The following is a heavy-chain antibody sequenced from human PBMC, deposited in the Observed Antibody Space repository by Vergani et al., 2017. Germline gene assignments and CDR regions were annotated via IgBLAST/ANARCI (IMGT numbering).Heavy chain of an antibody. CDR3: ARMTRRGGWFDP. J-gene: IGHJ5*02. V-gene: IGHV1-69*02. Sequence: QVQLVQSGAEVKTPGSSVKVSCKASGGTFSSYTISWVRPAPGQGLEWMGRIIPILGIANYAQKFQGRVTITADKSTSTAYMELSSLRSEDTAVYYCARMTRRGGWFDPWGQGTLVTVSS. D-gene: IGHD3-10*01. CDR1: GGTFSSYT. CDR2: IIPILGIA.